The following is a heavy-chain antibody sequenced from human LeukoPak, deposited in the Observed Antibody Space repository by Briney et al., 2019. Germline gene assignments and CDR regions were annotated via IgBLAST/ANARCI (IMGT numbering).Heavy chain of an antibody. CDR1: GFTFSDHY. CDR2: INSDGSST. Sequence: QPGGSLRLSCAGSGFTFSDHYMDWVRQAPGKGLVWVSRINSDGSSTSYADSVKGRFTISRDNAKNTLYLQMNSLRAEDTAVYYCAREVVGGCYSLYYYYYGMDVWGQGTTVTVSS. J-gene: IGHJ6*02. V-gene: IGHV3-74*01. D-gene: IGHD1-26*01. CDR3: AREVVGGCYSLYYYYYGMDV.